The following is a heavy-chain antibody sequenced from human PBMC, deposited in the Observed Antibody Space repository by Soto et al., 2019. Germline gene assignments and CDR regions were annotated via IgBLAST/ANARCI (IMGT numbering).Heavy chain of an antibody. V-gene: IGHV1-69*02. CDR3: ARGKWFGELFSFDY. J-gene: IGHJ4*02. D-gene: IGHD3-10*01. CDR2: IIPILGIA. CDR1: GGTFSSYT. Sequence: QVQLVQSGAEVKKPGSSVKVSCKASGGTFSSYTISWVRQAPGQGLEWMGRIIPILGIANYAQKFQGRVTXXAXKXXSTAYMELSSLRSEDTAVYYCARGKWFGELFSFDYWGQGTLVTVSS.